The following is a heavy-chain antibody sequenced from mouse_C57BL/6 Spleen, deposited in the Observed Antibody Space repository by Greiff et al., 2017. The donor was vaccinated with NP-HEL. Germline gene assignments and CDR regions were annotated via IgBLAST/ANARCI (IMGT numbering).Heavy chain of an antibody. V-gene: IGHV1-64*01. CDR3: AREEGFRFAY. Sequence: QVQLQQPGAELVKPGASVKLSCKASGYTFTSYWMHWVKQRPGQGLEWIGMIHPNSGSTNYNEKFKSKATLTVAKSSSTAYMQLSSLTSEDSAVYYCAREEGFRFAYWGQGTLVTVSA. J-gene: IGHJ3*01. CDR1: GYTFTSYW. CDR2: IHPNSGST.